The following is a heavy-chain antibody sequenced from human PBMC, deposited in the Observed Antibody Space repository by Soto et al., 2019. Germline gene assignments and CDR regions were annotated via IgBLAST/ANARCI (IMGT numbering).Heavy chain of an antibody. CDR1: GFTFSSYA. CDR2: ISYDGSNK. CDR3: ARGVDTAMAPTG. V-gene: IGHV3-30-3*01. J-gene: IGHJ4*02. D-gene: IGHD5-18*01. Sequence: PGGSLRLSCAASGFTFSSYAMHWVRQAPGKGLEWVAVISYDGSNKYYADSVKGRFTISRDNSKNTLYLQMNSLRAEDTAVYYCARGVDTAMAPTGWGQGTLVTAPQ.